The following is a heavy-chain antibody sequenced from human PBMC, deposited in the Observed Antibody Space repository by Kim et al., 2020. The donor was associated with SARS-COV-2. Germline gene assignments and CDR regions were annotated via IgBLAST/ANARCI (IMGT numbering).Heavy chain of an antibody. V-gene: IGHV1-2*06. CDR2: INPNSGGT. J-gene: IGHJ4*02. Sequence: ASVKVSCKASGYTFTGYYMHWVRQAPGQGLEWMGRINPNSGGTNYAQKFQGRVTMTRDTSISTAYMELSRLRSDDTAVYYCARDLRSRAGMTTVTTGDYWGQGTLVTVSS. D-gene: IGHD4-17*01. CDR3: ARDLRSRAGMTTVTTGDY. CDR1: GYTFTGYY.